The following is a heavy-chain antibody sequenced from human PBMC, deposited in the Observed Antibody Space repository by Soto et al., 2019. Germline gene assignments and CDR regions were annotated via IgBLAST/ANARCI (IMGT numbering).Heavy chain of an antibody. CDR1: GYTFTNSG. CDR3: AREDYYDSSGYLPVRYYFGMDV. CDR2: IGAYNGHT. D-gene: IGHD3-22*01. J-gene: IGHJ6*02. Sequence: ASVKVSCKASGYTFTNSGISWVRQAPGQGLEWMGWIGAYNGHTKYAQKLQGRVTMTTDTSTSTAYRELRSLKSDDTAVYYCAREDYYDSSGYLPVRYYFGMDVWGQGTTVTVSS. V-gene: IGHV1-18*01.